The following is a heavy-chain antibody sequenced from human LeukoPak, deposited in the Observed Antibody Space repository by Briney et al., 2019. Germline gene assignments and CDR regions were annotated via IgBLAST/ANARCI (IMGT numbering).Heavy chain of an antibody. Sequence: SGGSLRLSCAASGFSFRSYSMNWVRQAPGKGLEWVSSISSSSSYIYYADSVKGRFTISRDNAKNSLYLQMNSLRAEDTAVYYCARDLGYSSGPLGYWGQGTLVTVSS. CDR3: ARDLGYSSGPLGY. J-gene: IGHJ4*02. CDR2: ISSSSSYI. V-gene: IGHV3-21*01. CDR1: GFSFRSYS. D-gene: IGHD6-19*01.